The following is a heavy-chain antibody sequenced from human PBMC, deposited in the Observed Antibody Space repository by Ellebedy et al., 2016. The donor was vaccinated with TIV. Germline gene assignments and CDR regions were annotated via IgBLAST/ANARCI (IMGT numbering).Heavy chain of an antibody. Sequence: AASVKVSCKASGYTFTSYYMHWVRQAPGQGLEWMGIINPSGGSTSYAQKLQGRVTMTRDTSTSTVYMELSSLRSEDTAVYYCARVAYCGGDCRAFDYWGQGTLVTVSS. J-gene: IGHJ4*02. CDR3: ARVAYCGGDCRAFDY. D-gene: IGHD2-21*02. CDR2: INPSGGST. CDR1: GYTFTSYY. V-gene: IGHV1-46*04.